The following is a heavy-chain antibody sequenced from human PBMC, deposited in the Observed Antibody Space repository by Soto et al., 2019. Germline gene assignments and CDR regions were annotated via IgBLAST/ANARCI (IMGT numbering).Heavy chain of an antibody. CDR2: ISSDGRNK. CDR1: GVSVKTYA. V-gene: IGHV3-30*04. D-gene: IGHD6-19*01. J-gene: IGHJ5*02. CDR3: VREGYSSDWYIKWFDP. Sequence: PGGSLTLSCTGSGVSVKTYALHWVWQAPGKGLEWVAVISSDGRNKNYADSVTGRITISRENSKNTMHREMDSLQPGDTAVYYCVREGYSSDWYIKWFDPWGQGTKVTVSS.